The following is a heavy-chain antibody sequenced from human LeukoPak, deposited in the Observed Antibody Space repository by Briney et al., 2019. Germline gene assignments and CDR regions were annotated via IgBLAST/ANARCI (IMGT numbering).Heavy chain of an antibody. V-gene: IGHV4-59*12. CDR1: GGSISSYY. CDR3: ARGFSSGWYGGFDY. CDR2: IYYSGST. Sequence: SETLSLTCTVSGGSISSYYWSWIRQPPGKGLEWIGYIYYSGSTNYNPSLKSRVTISVDTSKNQFSLKLSSVTAADTAVYYCARGFSSGWYGGFDYWGQGTLVTVSS. J-gene: IGHJ4*02. D-gene: IGHD6-19*01.